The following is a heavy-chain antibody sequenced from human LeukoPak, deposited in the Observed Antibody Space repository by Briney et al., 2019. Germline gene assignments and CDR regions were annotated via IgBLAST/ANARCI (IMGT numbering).Heavy chain of an antibody. CDR1: GGSISSGSYY. CDR3: ARKDYDYVWGSYRYTY. CDR2: IYTSGST. D-gene: IGHD3-16*02. Sequence: SETLSLTCTVSGGSISSGSYYWSWIRQPAGKGLEWIGRIYTSGSTNYNPSLKSRVTISVDTSKNQFSLKLSSVTAADTAVYYCARKDYDYVWGSYRYTYWGQGTLVTVSS. V-gene: IGHV4-61*02. J-gene: IGHJ4*02.